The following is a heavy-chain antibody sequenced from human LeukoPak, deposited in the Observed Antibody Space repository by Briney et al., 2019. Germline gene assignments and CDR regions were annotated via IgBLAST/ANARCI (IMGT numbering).Heavy chain of an antibody. V-gene: IGHV3-23*01. CDR1: GFTFSTYA. J-gene: IGHJ6*02. CDR3: ARYCVTTNCDVSSHYGMDV. CDR2: ISGGGDRT. Sequence: GGSLRLSCAASGFTFSTYAMSWVRQAPGKGLEWVSAISGGGDRTFYAGSVEGRFTVSRDNSKNTLYLQMNSLRPEDTAEYYCARYCVTTNCDVSSHYGMDVWGQGTTVTVSS. D-gene: IGHD2-2*01.